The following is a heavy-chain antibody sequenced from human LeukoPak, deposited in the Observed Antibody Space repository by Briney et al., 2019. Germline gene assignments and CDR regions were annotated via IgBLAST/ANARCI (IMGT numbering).Heavy chain of an antibody. V-gene: IGHV3-30*02. Sequence: PGGSLRFSCAASGFTFSSYGMHWVRQAPGKGLEWVAFIRYDGSNKYYADSVKGRFTISRDNSKNTLYLQMNSLRAEDTAVYYCAKDYDILTGSMSPNFDYWGQGTLVTVSS. D-gene: IGHD3-9*01. CDR3: AKDYDILTGSMSPNFDY. CDR2: IRYDGSNK. J-gene: IGHJ4*02. CDR1: GFTFSSYG.